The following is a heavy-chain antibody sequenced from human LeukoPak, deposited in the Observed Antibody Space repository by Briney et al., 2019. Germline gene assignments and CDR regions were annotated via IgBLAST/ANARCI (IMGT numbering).Heavy chain of an antibody. Sequence: GGSLRLSCAASGFTFSDYYMSWIRHAPGKGLEWVSYISSSGSSIYYADSVKGRFTISRDNTKNSLYLQMNSLRAADTAVYYCARDGGRDYFGSGSFYYFDYWGQGTLVTVSS. CDR2: ISSSGSSI. V-gene: IGHV3-11*01. CDR1: GFTFSDYY. D-gene: IGHD3-10*01. CDR3: ARDGGRDYFGSGSFYYFDY. J-gene: IGHJ4*02.